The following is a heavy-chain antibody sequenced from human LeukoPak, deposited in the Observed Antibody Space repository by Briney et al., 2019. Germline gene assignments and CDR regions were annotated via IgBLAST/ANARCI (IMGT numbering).Heavy chain of an antibody. CDR1: GGSTSSYY. D-gene: IGHD5-12*01. J-gene: IGHJ6*03. Sequence: SETLSLTCTVSGGSTSSYYWSWIRQPPGKGLEWIGYIYYSGSTNYNPSLKSRVTISVDTSKNQFSLKLSSVTAADTAVYYCARVDSGYDFGGHYYYYYRDVWGKGTTVTISS. CDR3: ARVDSGYDFGGHYYYYYRDV. CDR2: IYYSGST. V-gene: IGHV4-59*01.